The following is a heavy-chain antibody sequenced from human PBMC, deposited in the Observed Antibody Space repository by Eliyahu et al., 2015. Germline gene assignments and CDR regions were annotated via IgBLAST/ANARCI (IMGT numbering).Heavy chain of an antibody. CDR2: TKSKTAGGTT. D-gene: IGHD3-22*01. CDR3: TTDSGYDSSGYYWNFDY. J-gene: IGHJ4*02. V-gene: IGHV3-15*01. Sequence: WGREGPGNGXERAGRTKSKTAGGTTDYAAPVKGRFTISRDDSKNTLYLQMNSLKTEDTAVYYCTTDSGYDSSGYYWNFDYWGQGTLVTVSS.